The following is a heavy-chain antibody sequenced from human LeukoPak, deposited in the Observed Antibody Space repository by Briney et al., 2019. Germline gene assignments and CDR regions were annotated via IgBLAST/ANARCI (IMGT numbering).Heavy chain of an antibody. Sequence: GGSLRLSCAASGFTFITYDMHWVRQAPGKGLEWVASIRYDGSNTYNADSVKGRFTISRDNSKNTLYLQMSSLRADDTALYYCAKDYYYGSGSPYYWGQGTLVTVSS. V-gene: IGHV3-30*02. J-gene: IGHJ4*02. CDR1: GFTFITYD. CDR2: IRYDGSNT. D-gene: IGHD3-10*01. CDR3: AKDYYYGSGSPYY.